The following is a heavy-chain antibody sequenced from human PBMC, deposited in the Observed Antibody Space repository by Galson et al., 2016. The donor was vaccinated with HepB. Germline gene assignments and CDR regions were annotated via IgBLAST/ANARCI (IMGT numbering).Heavy chain of an antibody. D-gene: IGHD1-26*01. CDR3: ARESLPKAAGGLDY. CDR1: GFTFSDYT. J-gene: IGHJ4*02. Sequence: SLRLSCAASGFTFSDYTMHWVRQAPGKGLEWVAVMAYDGSFQYYADSVKGRFTISRDNPKNTLSLQMNSLRTEDTALYYCARESLPKAAGGLDYWGQGTLVTVSS. CDR2: MAYDGSFQ. V-gene: IGHV3-30-3*01.